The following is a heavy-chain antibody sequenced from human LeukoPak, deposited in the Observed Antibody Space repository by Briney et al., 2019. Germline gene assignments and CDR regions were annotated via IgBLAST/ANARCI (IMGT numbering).Heavy chain of an antibody. CDR1: GGSISSYY. CDR2: IYYSGST. Sequence: SETLSLTCTVSGGSISSYYWSWIRQPPGKGLEWIGYIYYSGSTNYNPSLKSRVTISVDTSKNQFSLKLSSVTAADTAVYYCARGNREQLVNYYYYYMDVWGKGTTVTVSS. J-gene: IGHJ6*03. CDR3: ARGNREQLVNYYYYYMDV. V-gene: IGHV4-59*01. D-gene: IGHD6-6*01.